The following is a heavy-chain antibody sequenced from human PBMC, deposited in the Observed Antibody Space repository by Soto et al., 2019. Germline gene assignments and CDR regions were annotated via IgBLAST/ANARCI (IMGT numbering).Heavy chain of an antibody. J-gene: IGHJ4*02. CDR1: GFTFSNAW. V-gene: IGHV3-15*01. CDR3: TADVPTQGVGEFDY. Sequence: EVQLVESGGGLVKPGGSLRLSCVGFGFTFSNAWMTWVRQAPGKGLEWVGRIKSRIDGETREYAAPVKDRFTISRDDSKNTVYLQVTGLKTEDTAIYYCTADVPTQGVGEFDYWGQGTLIAVSS. D-gene: IGHD3-10*01. CDR2: IKSRIDGETR.